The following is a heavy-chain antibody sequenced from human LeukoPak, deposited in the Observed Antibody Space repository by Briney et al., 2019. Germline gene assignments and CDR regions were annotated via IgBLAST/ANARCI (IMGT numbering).Heavy chain of an antibody. CDR1: GFSFSVYE. J-gene: IGHJ4*02. Sequence: GGSLRLSCAASGFSFSVYEMHWIRQAPGKGLEWISDISSSGSTTYYADSVKGRFTISRDNAKRFLYLQMNSLRAEDTAVYYCTTLKVASNFDYWGQGTLVTVSS. CDR3: TTLKVASNFDY. D-gene: IGHD5-12*01. V-gene: IGHV3-48*03. CDR2: ISSSGSTT.